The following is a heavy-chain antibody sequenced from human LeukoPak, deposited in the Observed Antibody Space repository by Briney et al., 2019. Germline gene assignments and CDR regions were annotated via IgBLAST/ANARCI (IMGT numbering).Heavy chain of an antibody. CDR2: ISGSGGST. Sequence: GGSLSLSCAASGFTFSSYAMSWVRQAAGKGLEWVSAISGSGGSTYYADSVKGRFTISRDNSKNTLYLQMNSLRAEDTAVYYCAKLPYFDWLSYFDYWGQGTLVTVSS. CDR1: GFTFSSYA. D-gene: IGHD3-9*01. CDR3: AKLPYFDWLSYFDY. J-gene: IGHJ4*02. V-gene: IGHV3-23*01.